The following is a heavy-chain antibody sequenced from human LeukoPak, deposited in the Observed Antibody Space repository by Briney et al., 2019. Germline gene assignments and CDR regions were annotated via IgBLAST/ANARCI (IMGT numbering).Heavy chain of an antibody. Sequence: GGSLRLSCAASTTFTFSAYTIHWVRQAPGKGLEWVAVISYDGSDKFYADSVKGRFTISRDNSKNTLYLQMNSLRAEDTAVYYCARDRVRYQLLNAFDLWGQGTMVTVSS. J-gene: IGHJ3*01. D-gene: IGHD2-2*01. V-gene: IGHV3-30-3*01. CDR3: ARDRVRYQLLNAFDL. CDR1: TTFTFSAYT. CDR2: ISYDGSDK.